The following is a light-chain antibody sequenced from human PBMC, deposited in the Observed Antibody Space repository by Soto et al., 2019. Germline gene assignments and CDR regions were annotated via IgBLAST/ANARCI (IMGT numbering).Light chain of an antibody. J-gene: IGKJ1*01. V-gene: IGKV3-20*01. CDR2: VAS. CDR1: QSVSSSY. CDR3: QQYGSSPTT. Sequence: EIVLTQSPGTLSLSPGERATLSCRASQSVSSSYLAWYQQKPGQAPRLLIYVASSRATGTPDRFSGSGSGTDFTLTIGRLEPEDFAVYYCQQYGSSPTTFGQGTKVEI.